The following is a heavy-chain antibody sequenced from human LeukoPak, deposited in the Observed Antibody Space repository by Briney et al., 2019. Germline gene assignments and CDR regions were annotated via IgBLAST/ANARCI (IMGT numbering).Heavy chain of an antibody. CDR1: GFTFSSYG. J-gene: IGHJ6*03. Sequence: GGSLRLSCAASGFTFSSYGMHWVRQAPGKGLEWVAVIWYDGSNKYYADSVKGRFTISRDNSKNTLYLQMNSLRAEDTAVYYCAKLGGHPLHNYYVGVWGKGTTVAVSS. CDR2: IWYDGSNK. D-gene: IGHD3-16*01. V-gene: IGHV3-33*06. CDR3: AKLGGHPLHNYYVGV.